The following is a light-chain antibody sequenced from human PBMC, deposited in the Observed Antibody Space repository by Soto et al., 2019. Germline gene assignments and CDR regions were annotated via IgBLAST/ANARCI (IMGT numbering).Light chain of an antibody. CDR3: QQFGGNPPIT. J-gene: IGKJ5*01. V-gene: IGKV3-20*01. Sequence: EIVLTQSPGTLSLSPGERATLSCRASQSISSNYLAWYQQTPGQAPRLLIYGASHRATGIPDRFSGSGSGTDFTLTISRLEPEDYAVYCCQQFGGNPPITFGQGTRLEIK. CDR1: QSISSNY. CDR2: GAS.